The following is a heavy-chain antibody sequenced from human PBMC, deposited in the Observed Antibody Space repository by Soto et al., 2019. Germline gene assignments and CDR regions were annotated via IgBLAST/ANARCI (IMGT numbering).Heavy chain of an antibody. CDR3: ARSNVRYCSGGSCYGDAFDI. V-gene: IGHV4-31*03. CDR2: IYYSGST. J-gene: IGHJ3*02. Sequence: PSETLSLTCTVSGGSISSGGYYWSWIRQHPGKGLEWIGYIYYSGSTYYNPSLKSRVTISVDTSKNQFSLKLSSVTAADTAVYYCARSNVRYCSGGSCYGDAFDIWGQGTIVTVSS. CDR1: GGSISSGGYY. D-gene: IGHD2-15*01.